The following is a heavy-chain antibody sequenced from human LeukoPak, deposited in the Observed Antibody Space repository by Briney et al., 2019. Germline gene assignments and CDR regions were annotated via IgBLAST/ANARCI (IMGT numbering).Heavy chain of an antibody. CDR3: ASRYCSSTSCYEKNAFDI. D-gene: IGHD2-2*01. V-gene: IGHV3-20*04. Sequence: GGSLRLSCAASGFTFDDYGMSWVRQAPGKGLEWVSGINWNGGSTGYADSVKGRFTISRDNAKNPLYLQMNSLRAEDTALYYCASRYCSSTSCYEKNAFDIWGQGTMVTVSS. CDR1: GFTFDDYG. CDR2: INWNGGST. J-gene: IGHJ3*02.